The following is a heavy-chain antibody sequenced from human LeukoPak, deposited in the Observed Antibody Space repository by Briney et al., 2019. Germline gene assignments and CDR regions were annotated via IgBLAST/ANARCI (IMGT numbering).Heavy chain of an antibody. Sequence: PSETLSLTCAVSGYSISSGYYWGWIRQPPGKGLEWIGTIYHSGSTYYNPSLKSRVTISVDRSKNQFSLKLSSVTAADTAVYYCARRSSAFDPWGQGTQVTVSS. CDR1: GYSISSGYY. CDR3: ARRSSAFDP. CDR2: IYHSGST. V-gene: IGHV4-38-2*01. J-gene: IGHJ5*02. D-gene: IGHD3-3*01.